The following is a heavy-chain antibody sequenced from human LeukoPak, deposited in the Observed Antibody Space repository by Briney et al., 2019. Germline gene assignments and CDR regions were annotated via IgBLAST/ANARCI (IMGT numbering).Heavy chain of an antibody. CDR3: ARGLCGGDCYDY. D-gene: IGHD2-21*02. CDR1: GFTFSTST. CDR2: ISSGSTYT. Sequence: PGGSLRLFCAASGFTFSTSTINWVRQAPGKGLEWVSSISSGSTYTYYADSVMGRFTISRDDAKNSLYLQMNSLRAEDTAVYYCARGLCGGDCYDYWGQGTLVTVSS. V-gene: IGHV3-21*01. J-gene: IGHJ4*02.